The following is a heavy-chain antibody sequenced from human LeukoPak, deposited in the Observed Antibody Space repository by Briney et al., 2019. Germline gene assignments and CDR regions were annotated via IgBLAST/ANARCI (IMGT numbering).Heavy chain of an antibody. Sequence: GGSLRLSCAASGFSFSTYAMTWVRQAPGKGLEWVSAFSATDGSTQYADSVKGRFTISTDSTTNTLFLQINSLRAEDTAVYYCARCQIAAAGTGAFDVWGQGTMVTVSS. CDR1: GFSFSTYA. D-gene: IGHD6-13*01. CDR3: ARCQIAAAGTGAFDV. J-gene: IGHJ3*01. V-gene: IGHV3-23*01. CDR2: FSATDGST.